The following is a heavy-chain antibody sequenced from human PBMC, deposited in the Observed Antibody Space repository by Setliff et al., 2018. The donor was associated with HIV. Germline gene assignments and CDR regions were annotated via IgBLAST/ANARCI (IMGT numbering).Heavy chain of an antibody. CDR1: GETFSGYY. Sequence: SETLSLTCAVYGETFSGYYWSWIRQTPGKGLEWIGEINHGGITNSNPSLKSRVTISVDTSKNLFSLKMSSVTAADTAVYHCARRGGITTTVQGPPPFDFWGPGTLVTVSS. CDR3: ARRGGITTTVQGPPPFDF. CDR2: INHGGIT. V-gene: IGHV4-34*01. D-gene: IGHD3-22*01. J-gene: IGHJ4*02.